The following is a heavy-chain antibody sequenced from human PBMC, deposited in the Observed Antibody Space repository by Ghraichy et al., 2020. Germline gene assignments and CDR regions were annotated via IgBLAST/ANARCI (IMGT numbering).Heavy chain of an antibody. Sequence: SVKVSCKASGGTFSSYAISWVRQAPGPGLEWMGGIIPIFGTANYAQKFQGRVTITADESTSTAYMELSSLRSEDTAVYYCARDGSYSDGDFDYWGQGTLVTVSS. V-gene: IGHV1-69*13. CDR1: GGTFSSYA. J-gene: IGHJ4*02. CDR3: ARDGSYSDGDFDY. D-gene: IGHD1-26*01. CDR2: IIPIFGTA.